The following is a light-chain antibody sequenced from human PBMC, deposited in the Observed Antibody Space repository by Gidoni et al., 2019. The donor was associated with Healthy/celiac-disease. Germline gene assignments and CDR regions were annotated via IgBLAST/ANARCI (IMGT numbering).Light chain of an antibody. CDR3: NSRDSSGNHAV. J-gene: IGLJ2*01. Sequence: SSELTQDPAVSVALGQTVRITCQGDSLRRYYASWYQQKPGQAPVVVIYGKNNRPSGIPDRFSGSSSGNTASLTITGAQAEDEADYYCNSRDSSGNHAVFGGGTKLTVL. CDR1: SLRRYY. CDR2: GKN. V-gene: IGLV3-19*01.